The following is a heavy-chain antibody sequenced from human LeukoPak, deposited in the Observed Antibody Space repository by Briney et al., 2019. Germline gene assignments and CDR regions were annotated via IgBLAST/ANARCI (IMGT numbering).Heavy chain of an antibody. D-gene: IGHD6-6*01. V-gene: IGHV3-21*01. Sequence: GGSPRLSCAASGFTFSSYSMNWVRQAPGKGLEWVSFISSSSSYIYYADSVRGRFTISRDNAKNSLYLQMNSLRAEDAAVYYCARGEWSSSPFDYWGQGTLVTVSS. CDR2: ISSSSSYI. CDR1: GFTFSSYS. J-gene: IGHJ4*02. CDR3: ARGEWSSSPFDY.